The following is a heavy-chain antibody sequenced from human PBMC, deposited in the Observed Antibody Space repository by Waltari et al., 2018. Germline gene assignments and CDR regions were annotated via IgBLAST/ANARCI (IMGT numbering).Heavy chain of an antibody. CDR1: GFTFGDYA. CDR2: IRSKAYGGTT. D-gene: IGHD1-26*01. Sequence: EVQLVESGGGLVQPGRSLRLSCTASGFTFGDYAMSWVRQAPGKGLEGVGFIRSKAYGGTTEYAAFVKGRFTISRDDSKSIAYLQMNSLKTEDTAVYYCTRDTSSRGSFKGYWGQGTLVTVSS. V-gene: IGHV3-49*04. J-gene: IGHJ4*02. CDR3: TRDTSSRGSFKGY.